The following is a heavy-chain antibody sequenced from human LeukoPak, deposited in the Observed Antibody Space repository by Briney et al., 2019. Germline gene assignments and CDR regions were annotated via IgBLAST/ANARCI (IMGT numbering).Heavy chain of an antibody. CDR2: ISYDGSNK. V-gene: IGHV3-30*01. CDR3: ARSDYYDGSGYLGY. J-gene: IGHJ4*02. Sequence: GGSLRLSCAASGFTFSSYAMHWVRQAPGKGLEWVAVISYDGSNKYYADSVKGRFTISRDNSKNTLYLQMNSLRAEDTAVYYCARSDYYDGSGYLGYWGQGTLVTVSS. CDR1: GFTFSSYA. D-gene: IGHD3-22*01.